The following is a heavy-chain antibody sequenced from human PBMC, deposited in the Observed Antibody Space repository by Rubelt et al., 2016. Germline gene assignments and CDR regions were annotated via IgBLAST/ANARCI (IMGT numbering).Heavy chain of an antibody. V-gene: IGHV4-39*01. Sequence: QLQLQESGPGLVKPSETLSLTCTVSGGSISSSSYHWGWIRQPPGKGLEWIGSIYYSGSTYYNPSLKSRVTISVDTSKNQFSLKLSSVTAADTAVYYCARTQEQQLVTRYFDLWGRGTLVTVSS. J-gene: IGHJ2*01. D-gene: IGHD6-13*01. CDR1: GGSISSSSYH. CDR3: ARTQEQQLVTRYFDL. CDR2: IYYSGST.